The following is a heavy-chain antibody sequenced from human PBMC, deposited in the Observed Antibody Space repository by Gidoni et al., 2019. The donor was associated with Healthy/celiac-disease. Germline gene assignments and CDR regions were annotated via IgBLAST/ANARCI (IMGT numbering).Heavy chain of an antibody. V-gene: IGHV1-58*01. CDR3: AATDYYDSSGYYYDDYDYGMDV. J-gene: IGHJ6*02. D-gene: IGHD3-22*01. Sequence: QMQLVQSGPEVKKPGTSVKVSCKASGFTFTSSAVQWVLQARGQRLEWIGWIVVGSGNTNYEQKFQERVTITRDMSTSTAYMELSSLRSEDTAVYYCAATDYYDSSGYYYDDYDYGMDVWGQGTTVTVSS. CDR2: IVVGSGNT. CDR1: GFTFTSSA.